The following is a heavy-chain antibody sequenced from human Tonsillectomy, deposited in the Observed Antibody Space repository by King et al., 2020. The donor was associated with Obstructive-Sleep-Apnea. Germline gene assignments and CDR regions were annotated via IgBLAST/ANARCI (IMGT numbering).Heavy chain of an antibody. CDR2: INPHSGGT. CDR1: GYTFTGYY. CDR3: ASAGTYYYGSGSLSAFDI. V-gene: IGHV1-2*02. J-gene: IGHJ3*02. Sequence: QAQLVQSGAEVKKPGASVKVSCKASGYTFTGYYMHWVRQAPGQGLEWMGWINPHSGGTHSAQKFQGRVTITRDTSITTAYMELSRLKSDDSAVYYCASAGTYYYGSGSLSAFDIWGQGTMVAVSS. D-gene: IGHD3-10*01.